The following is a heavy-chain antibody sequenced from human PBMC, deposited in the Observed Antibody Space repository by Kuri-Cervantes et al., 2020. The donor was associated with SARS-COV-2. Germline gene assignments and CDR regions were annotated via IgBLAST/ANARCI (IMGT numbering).Heavy chain of an antibody. Sequence: SVKVSCKASGGTFSSYAVTWVRQAPGRGLEWMGRIIPLFGTTIYAENFRGRVTLTADKSTNTAYMELSSLRSEDTAVYYCAREGRYSSGYYYATHPLDYWGQGTLVTVSS. CDR3: AREGRYSSGYYYATHPLDY. J-gene: IGHJ4*02. CDR1: GGTFSSYA. D-gene: IGHD3-22*01. V-gene: IGHV1-69*06. CDR2: IIPLFGTT.